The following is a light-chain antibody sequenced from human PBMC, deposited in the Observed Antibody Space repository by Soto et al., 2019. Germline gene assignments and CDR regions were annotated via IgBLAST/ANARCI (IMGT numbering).Light chain of an antibody. CDR2: EVS. J-gene: IGLJ3*02. V-gene: IGLV2-14*01. Sequence: QSALTQPASVSGSPGQSITISCTGTSSDVGGYNYVSWYQKHPGKAPKLMIYEVSNRPSGVSNRFYGSKSGNTASLTISGLQAEDEADYYCSSYTSSSTRGFGGGTKLTVL. CDR1: SSDVGGYNY. CDR3: SSYTSSSTRG.